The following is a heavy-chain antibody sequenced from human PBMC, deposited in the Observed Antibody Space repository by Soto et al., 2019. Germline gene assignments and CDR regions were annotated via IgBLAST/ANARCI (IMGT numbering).Heavy chain of an antibody. CDR2: IGTAGDT. V-gene: IGHV3-13*01. J-gene: IGHJ6*03. CDR1: GFTFSSYD. D-gene: IGHD3-10*01. CDR3: ARGPIRHITMVRGVIPTYYYYYYMDV. Sequence: GGSLRLSCAASGFTFSSYDMHWVRQATGKGLEWVSAIGTAGDTYYPGSVKGRFTISRENAKNSLYLQMNSLRAGDTAVYYCARGPIRHITMVRGVIPTYYYYYYMDVWGKGTTVTVSS.